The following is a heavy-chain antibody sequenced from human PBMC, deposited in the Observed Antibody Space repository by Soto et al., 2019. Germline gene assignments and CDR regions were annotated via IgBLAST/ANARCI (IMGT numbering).Heavy chain of an antibody. CDR1: GGTLSSYA. D-gene: IGHD2-21*01. CDR3: ARGPYSDNWFGP. CDR2: IIPIFGTA. J-gene: IGHJ5*02. Sequence: GASVKVSCKASGGTLSSYAISWVRQAPGQGLEWMGGIIPIFGTANYAQKFQGRVTITADESTSTAYMELSSLRSEDTAVYYCARGPYSDNWFGPWGQGTLVTVSS. V-gene: IGHV1-69*13.